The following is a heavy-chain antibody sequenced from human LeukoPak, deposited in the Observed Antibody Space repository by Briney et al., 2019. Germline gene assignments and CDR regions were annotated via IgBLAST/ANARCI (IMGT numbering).Heavy chain of an antibody. CDR2: LSSSGSV. D-gene: IGHD5-12*01. V-gene: IGHV4-39*01. CDR1: GDSITNKIYY. CDR3: ARYAVVDAYPRYFQH. Sequence: PSETLSLTCTVSGDSITNKIYYWGWIRQPPGKGLEWIGSLSSSGSVYYNPSLRSRVTVSIDTSKSQFSLRLTSVIAADTALYYCARYAVVDAYPRYFQHWGQGTLITVSS. J-gene: IGHJ1*01.